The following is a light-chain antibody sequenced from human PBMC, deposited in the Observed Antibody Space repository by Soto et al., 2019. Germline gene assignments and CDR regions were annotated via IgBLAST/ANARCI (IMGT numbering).Light chain of an antibody. Sequence: EIVLTQSPGTLSLSPGERATLSCRASQSVISSYIAWYQQKPGQAPRLLIYGASSRATGIPDRFSGSGSGTDFPLTISRLEPDDFAAYYCQQYGSSPPMYTFGQGTRLEIK. CDR2: GAS. V-gene: IGKV3-20*01. CDR1: QSVISSY. J-gene: IGKJ2*01. CDR3: QQYGSSPPMYT.